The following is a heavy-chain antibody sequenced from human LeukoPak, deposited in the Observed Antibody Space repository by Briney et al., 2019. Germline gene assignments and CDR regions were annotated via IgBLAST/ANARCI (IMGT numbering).Heavy chain of an antibody. CDR3: ARVGGGIAAAEYFQH. V-gene: IGHV4-61*02. CDR2: IYTSGST. CDR1: GGSISSGSYY. Sequence: PSETLSLTCTVSGGSISSGSYYWSWIRQPAGKGLEWIGRIYTSGSTNYNPSLKSRVTISVDTSKNQFSLKLSSVTAADTAVYYCARVGGGIAAAEYFQHWGQGTLVTVSS. D-gene: IGHD6-13*01. J-gene: IGHJ1*01.